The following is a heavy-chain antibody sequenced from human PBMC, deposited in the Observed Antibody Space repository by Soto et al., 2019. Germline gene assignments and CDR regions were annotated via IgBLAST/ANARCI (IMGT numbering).Heavy chain of an antibody. CDR1: GGSISSGDYY. J-gene: IGHJ5*02. CDR3: ARDSRSGVYDRGWFDP. D-gene: IGHD3-9*01. V-gene: IGHV4-30-4*01. Sequence: QVQLQESGPGLVKPSQTLSLTCTVSGGSISSGDYYWSWIRQPPGKGLEWIGYIYYSGSTYYNPSLKRRVTISVDTSKNQFSLKLSSVTAADTAVYYCARDSRSGVYDRGWFDPWGQGTLVTVSS. CDR2: IYYSGST.